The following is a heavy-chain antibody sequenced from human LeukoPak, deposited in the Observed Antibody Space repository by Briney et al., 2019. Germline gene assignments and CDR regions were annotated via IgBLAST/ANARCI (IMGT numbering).Heavy chain of an antibody. Sequence: GGSLRLSCAASGFTFSSYSMNWVRQAPGKGLEWVSAVSGDSRYIYYADSVRGRFTISRDNAENSLYLQMNSLRVEDTAVYYCARAPTVLVGYCSSSSCQADYWGQGSLVTVSS. CDR2: VSGDSRYI. D-gene: IGHD2-2*01. CDR1: GFTFSSYS. J-gene: IGHJ4*02. V-gene: IGHV3-21*01. CDR3: ARAPTVLVGYCSSSSCQADY.